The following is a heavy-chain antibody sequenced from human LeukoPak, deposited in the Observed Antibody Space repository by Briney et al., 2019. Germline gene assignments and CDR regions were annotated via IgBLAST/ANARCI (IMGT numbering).Heavy chain of an antibody. CDR1: GGSISSSNW. CDR3: ARTTEGGYTYDYFYYHYMDV. D-gene: IGHD5-18*01. J-gene: IGHJ6*03. CDR2: IYHSGST. V-gene: IGHV4-4*02. Sequence: PSETLSLTCAVSGGSISSSNWWSWVRQPPGKGLEWIGEIYHSGSTNYNPSLKSRVTISVDKSKNQFSLKLSSVTAADTAVYYCARTTEGGYTYDYFYYHYMDVWGKGTTVTISS.